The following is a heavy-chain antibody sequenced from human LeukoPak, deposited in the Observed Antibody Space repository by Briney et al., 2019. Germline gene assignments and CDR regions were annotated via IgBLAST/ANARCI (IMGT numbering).Heavy chain of an antibody. Sequence: SETLSLTCTVSGGSISSGSYYWSWIRQPAGKGLEWIGRIYTSGSTNYNPSLKSRVTISVDTSKNQFSLKLSSVTAADTAVYYCARVGIAARKTTHFDFWGRGTLVTVSS. V-gene: IGHV4-61*02. CDR3: ARVGIAARKTTHFDF. CDR1: GGSISSGSYY. CDR2: IYTSGST. J-gene: IGHJ4*02. D-gene: IGHD6-6*01.